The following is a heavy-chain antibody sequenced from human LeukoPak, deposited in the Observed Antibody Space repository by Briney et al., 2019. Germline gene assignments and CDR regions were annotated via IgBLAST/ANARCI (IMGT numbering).Heavy chain of an antibody. CDR2: ISSSGSYI. CDR1: GFTVSSNY. Sequence: PGGSLRLSCAASGFTVSSNYKSWVRQAPGKGLEWVSSISSSGSYISYPDSVKGRFTISRDNAKNALFLQMNSLRAEDTAVYYCARVGCRGGSSSSRGDYYYGMDVWGQGTTVTVSS. V-gene: IGHV3-21*01. J-gene: IGHJ6*02. D-gene: IGHD2-15*01. CDR3: ARVGCRGGSSSSRGDYYYGMDV.